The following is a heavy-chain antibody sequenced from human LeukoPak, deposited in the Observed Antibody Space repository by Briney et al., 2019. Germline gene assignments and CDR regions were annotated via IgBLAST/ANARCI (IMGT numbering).Heavy chain of an antibody. CDR3: AREVMGTLGTNWFDP. CDR1: GFTFSSYW. J-gene: IGHJ5*02. CDR2: INQDGSEK. Sequence: GGSLRLSCAASGFTFSSYWMSWVRQAPGKGLEWVANINQDGSEKYYVDSVKGRFTISRDNAKNSLYLQMNSLRAEDTAVYYCAREVMGTLGTNWFDPWGQGTLVTVSS. D-gene: IGHD7-27*01. V-gene: IGHV3-7*01.